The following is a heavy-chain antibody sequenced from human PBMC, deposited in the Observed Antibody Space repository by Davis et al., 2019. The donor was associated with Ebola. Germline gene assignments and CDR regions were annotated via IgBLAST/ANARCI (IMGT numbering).Heavy chain of an antibody. CDR3: ARGGTTSCYSYVDY. D-gene: IGHD2-2*01. Sequence: GESLKISCAASGFMFSNYAMHWVRQAPGKGLEWVAVIAYDGSNKYYADSVTGRFTISRDDSKNTLYLQMDSLRAEDTAVYYCARGGTTSCYSYVDYWGQGTLVTVSS. CDR2: IAYDGSNK. CDR1: GFMFSNYA. V-gene: IGHV3-30*14. J-gene: IGHJ4*02.